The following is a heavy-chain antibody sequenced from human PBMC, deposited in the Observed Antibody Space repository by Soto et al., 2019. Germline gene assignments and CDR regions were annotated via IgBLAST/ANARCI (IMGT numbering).Heavy chain of an antibody. Sequence: QVQLVESGGGVVQPGRSLRLSCAASGFTFSSYGMHWVRQAPGKGLEWVAVISYDGSNKYYADSVKGRFTISRDNSKNTLYLQMNSPRAEDTAVYYCAKGYMGVVVTRDYWGQGTLVTVSS. J-gene: IGHJ4*02. CDR3: AKGYMGVVVTRDY. CDR2: ISYDGSNK. V-gene: IGHV3-30*18. D-gene: IGHD2-15*01. CDR1: GFTFSSYG.